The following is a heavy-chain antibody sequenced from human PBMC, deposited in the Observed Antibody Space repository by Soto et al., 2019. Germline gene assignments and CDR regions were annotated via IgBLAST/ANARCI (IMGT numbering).Heavy chain of an antibody. D-gene: IGHD1-1*01. Sequence: SETLSLTCNVSAASLAGYYWSWIRQPPGKGLEWIGRIHATGTTDYNPSLKSRLTMAVDRSKKQFSLTLRSVTAADTAMYYCVRDGTKNLRDWFDPWGQGILVTV. V-gene: IGHV4-4*07. J-gene: IGHJ5*02. CDR2: IHATGTT. CDR1: AASLAGYY. CDR3: VRDGTKNLRDWFDP.